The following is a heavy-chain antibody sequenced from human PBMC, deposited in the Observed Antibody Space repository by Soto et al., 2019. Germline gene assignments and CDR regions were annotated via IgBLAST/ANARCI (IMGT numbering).Heavy chain of an antibody. CDR1: GFTFTSSA. V-gene: IGHV1-58*01. D-gene: IGHD5-18*01. CDR3: AAGKIQLWLAYYYGIDV. J-gene: IGHJ6*02. CDR2: IVVGSGNT. Sequence: QMQLVQSGPEVKKPGTSVKVSCKASGFTFTSSAVQWVRQARGQRLEWIGWIVVGSGNTNYAQKFQERVTITRDMSTSTAYMELSSLRSEDTAVYYCAAGKIQLWLAYYYGIDVWGQGTTVTVSS.